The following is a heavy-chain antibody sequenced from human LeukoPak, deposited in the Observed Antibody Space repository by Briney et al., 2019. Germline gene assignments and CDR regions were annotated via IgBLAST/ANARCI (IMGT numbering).Heavy chain of an antibody. Sequence: TSETLSLTCTVSGYSISSGYYWGWIRQPPGKGLEWIANIYHSGNTYYNPSLKSRVTISVDTSRNQFSLKLSSVTAADTAVYYCALQPARRLSWFDPWGQGTLVTVSS. CDR1: GYSISSGYY. V-gene: IGHV4-38-2*02. J-gene: IGHJ5*02. CDR3: ALQPARRLSWFDP. CDR2: IYHSGNT. D-gene: IGHD2-2*01.